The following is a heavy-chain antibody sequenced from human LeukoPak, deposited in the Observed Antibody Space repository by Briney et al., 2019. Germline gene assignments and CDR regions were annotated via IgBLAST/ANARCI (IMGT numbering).Heavy chain of an antibody. CDR3: ARDHCSSTSCYDVYYYYGMDV. Sequence: PGRSLRLSCAASGFTFSSYSMNWVRQAPGKGLEWVSSISSSSSYIYYADSVKGRFTISRDNAKNSLYLQMNSLRAEDTAVYYCARDHCSSTSCYDVYYYYGMDVWGKGTTVTVSS. J-gene: IGHJ6*04. CDR2: ISSSSSYI. CDR1: GFTFSSYS. D-gene: IGHD2-2*01. V-gene: IGHV3-21*01.